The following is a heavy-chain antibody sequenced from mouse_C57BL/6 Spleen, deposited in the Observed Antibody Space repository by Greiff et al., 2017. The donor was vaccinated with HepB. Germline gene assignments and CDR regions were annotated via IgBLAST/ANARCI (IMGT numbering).Heavy chain of an antibody. J-gene: IGHJ2*01. CDR3: ARGEDYGSSYLYYFDY. Sequence: QVQLQQSGAELVKPGASVKLSCKASGYTFTSYWMHWVKQRPGQGLEWIGMIHPNSGSTNYNEKFKSKATLTVDKSSSTAYMQLSSLTSEDSAVYYCARGEDYGSSYLYYFDYWGQGTTLTVSS. CDR2: IHPNSGST. D-gene: IGHD1-1*01. CDR1: GYTFTSYW. V-gene: IGHV1-64*01.